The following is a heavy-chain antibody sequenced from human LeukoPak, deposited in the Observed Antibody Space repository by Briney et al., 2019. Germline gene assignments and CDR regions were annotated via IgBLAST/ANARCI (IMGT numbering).Heavy chain of an antibody. Sequence: GGSLRLSCAASGFTFSSNWMTWVRQAPGKGLEFVANTSQNGDEKYYVDSVKGRFTISRDNAKNSVYLQMKSLRAEDTAIYYCVTGVGYWGQGTLVTVSS. CDR2: TSQNGDEK. D-gene: IGHD7-27*01. CDR1: GFTFSSNW. J-gene: IGHJ4*02. V-gene: IGHV3-7*01. CDR3: VTGVGY.